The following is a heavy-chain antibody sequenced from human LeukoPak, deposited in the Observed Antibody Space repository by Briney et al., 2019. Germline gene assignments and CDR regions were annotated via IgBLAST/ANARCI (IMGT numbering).Heavy chain of an antibody. CDR1: GFTFSSYA. CDR3: AAGSAYCGGDCYRWFDP. D-gene: IGHD2-21*02. Sequence: GASLRLSCAASGFTFSSYAMSWDRQAPGKGLEWVSTISGSGGSTYYADSVKGRFTISRDNSKKTLYVQMNSLRAEDTAVYYCAAGSAYCGGDCYRWFDPWGQGTLVTVSS. V-gene: IGHV3-23*01. CDR2: ISGSGGST. J-gene: IGHJ5*02.